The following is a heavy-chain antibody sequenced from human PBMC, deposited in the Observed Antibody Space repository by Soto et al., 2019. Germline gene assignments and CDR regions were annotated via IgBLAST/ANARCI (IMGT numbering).Heavy chain of an antibody. D-gene: IGHD3-3*01. Sequence: QITLNESGPTQVKPRQTLTLTCTFSGFSLTTSGVGVGWIRQSPGKAPEWLALIYWDDDKRYSPPLKSRLTSTKDTCKNQVVVTMADLDPADTATYYCAHRVLRTVFGLVTTTAIYFDFWGQGTPVAVSS. CDR2: IYWDDDK. CDR1: GFSLTTSGVG. J-gene: IGHJ4*02. V-gene: IGHV2-5*02. CDR3: AHRVLRTVFGLVTTTAIYFDF.